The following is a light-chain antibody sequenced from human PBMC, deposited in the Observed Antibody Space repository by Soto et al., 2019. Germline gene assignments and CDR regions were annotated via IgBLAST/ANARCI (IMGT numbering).Light chain of an antibody. CDR2: GNT. CDR1: SSNIGADYD. V-gene: IGLV1-40*01. CDR3: QSYDSSLSGSWV. J-gene: IGLJ2*01. Sequence: QSALTQPPSVSGAPGQRVTISCTGSSSNIGADYDVHWYQQLPGTAPKLLIFGNTNRPSGVPDRFSASKSGTSASLAITGLQAEDEADYYCQSYDSSLSGSWVFGGGTKLTVL.